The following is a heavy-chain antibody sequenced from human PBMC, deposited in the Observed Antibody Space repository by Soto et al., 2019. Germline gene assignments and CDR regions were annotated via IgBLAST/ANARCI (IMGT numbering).Heavy chain of an antibody. CDR1: GFTFSSYA. D-gene: IGHD3-3*01. J-gene: IGHJ4*02. CDR2: ISGSGGST. V-gene: IGHV3-23*01. CDR3: AKGGGSITILGVPSPYDY. Sequence: GGSLRLSCAASGFTFSSYAMSWVRQAPGKGLEWVSAISGSGGSTYYADSVKGRFTISRDNSKNTLYLQLNSLRAEDTAVYYCAKGGGSITILGVPSPYDYWGQGPMFTV.